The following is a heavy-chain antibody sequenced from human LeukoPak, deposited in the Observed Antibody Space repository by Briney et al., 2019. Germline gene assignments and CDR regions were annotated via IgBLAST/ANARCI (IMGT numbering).Heavy chain of an antibody. CDR3: VKEPHYYDRSGYF. Sequence: PGGSLRLSCAASGFTFDDYAMHWVRQAPGKGLEWVSLIGGDGGSTYYADSVKGRFTISRDNSKNSLFRQMKSLRTDDTALDYCVKEPHYYDRSGYFWGQGTLVTVSS. D-gene: IGHD3-22*01. J-gene: IGHJ4*02. V-gene: IGHV3-43*02. CDR1: GFTFDDYA. CDR2: IGGDGGST.